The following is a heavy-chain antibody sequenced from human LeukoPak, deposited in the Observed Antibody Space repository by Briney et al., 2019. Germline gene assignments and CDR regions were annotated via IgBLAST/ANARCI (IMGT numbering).Heavy chain of an antibody. V-gene: IGHV3-48*03. Sequence: PGGSLRLSCAASGFTFSRYGMNWVRQAPGKGLEWISYISVSGSPIYYADSVKGRLTISRDNAKNSLYLQMNSLRVEDTAVYYCARGGFVFDNWGQGALVTVPS. D-gene: IGHD3-3*01. CDR3: ARGGFVFDN. CDR2: ISVSGSPI. J-gene: IGHJ4*02. CDR1: GFTFSRYG.